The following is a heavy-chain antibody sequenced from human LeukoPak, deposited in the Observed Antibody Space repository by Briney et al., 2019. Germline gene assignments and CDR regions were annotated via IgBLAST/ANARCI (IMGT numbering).Heavy chain of an antibody. J-gene: IGHJ4*02. CDR1: GGSISSSSYY. CDR2: IYYRGNT. D-gene: IGHD2-21*02. Sequence: SETLSLTCTVSGGSISSSSYYWAWIRQPPGKGLEWIGNIYYRGNTYYNPSLKSLVTISVDTSKNQFSLKLTSVTAADTAVYYCARVGTATLDYWGQGALVTVSS. V-gene: IGHV4-39*01. CDR3: ARVGTATLDY.